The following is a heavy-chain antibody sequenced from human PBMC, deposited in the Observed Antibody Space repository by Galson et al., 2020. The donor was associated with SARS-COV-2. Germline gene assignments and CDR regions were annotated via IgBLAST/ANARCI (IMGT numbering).Heavy chain of an antibody. D-gene: IGHD6-13*01. J-gene: IGHJ4*02. CDR2: TYHRSQWYT. CDR3: ASAQGIAAVLDY. Sequence: SQTLSLTCAISGDSVSSLSATWHWIRQSPSRGLEWLGRTYHRSQWYTDYAVSVESRIIIRADTSKNQFSLHLNSVTPEDTAVYYCASAQGIAAVLDYWGQGTVVTVSS. CDR1: GDSVSSLSAT. V-gene: IGHV6-1*01.